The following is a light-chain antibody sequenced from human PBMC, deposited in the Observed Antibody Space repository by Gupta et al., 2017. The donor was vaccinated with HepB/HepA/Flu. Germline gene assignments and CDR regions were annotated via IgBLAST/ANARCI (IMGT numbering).Light chain of an antibody. CDR3: SSPAGSKTV. CDR1: SSDVGGYNY. J-gene: IGLJ1*01. Sequence: QSALTQPPSASGSPGQSVTISCTGTSSDVGGYNYVSWHQQHPGKAPKVMIYEVSKRPSVVPDRFSDSKSGNTASLTVSGLQAEDEADYYCSSPAGSKTVIGTGTQVTVL. V-gene: IGLV2-8*01. CDR2: EVS.